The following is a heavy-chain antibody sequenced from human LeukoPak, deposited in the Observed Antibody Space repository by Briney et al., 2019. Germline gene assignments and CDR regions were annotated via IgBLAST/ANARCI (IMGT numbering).Heavy chain of an antibody. V-gene: IGHV4-61*02. D-gene: IGHD1-20*01. J-gene: IGHJ4*02. Sequence: NPSETLSLTCTVSGGSISSGSYYWSWIRQPAGKGLEWIGRIYTSGSTNYNPSLKSRVTISVDTSKNQFSLKLSSVTAADTAVYYCARVSGYNWNDCFDYWGQGTLVTVSS. CDR1: GGSISSGSYY. CDR2: IYTSGST. CDR3: ARVSGYNWNDCFDY.